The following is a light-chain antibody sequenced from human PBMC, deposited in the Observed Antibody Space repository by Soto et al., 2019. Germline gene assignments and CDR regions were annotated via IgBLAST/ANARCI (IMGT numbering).Light chain of an antibody. V-gene: IGKV3-20*01. CDR3: QQYGSPPLT. CDR2: GTS. J-gene: IGKJ5*01. Sequence: EVVLTQSPATLSLSPGERATLSCRASQSVSSTYLAWYQQQPGQAPRLLMSGTSNRATGTPDRFSGSGSGTDFTLTIRRLEPEDFAVYYCQQYGSPPLTCGQGTRLEIK. CDR1: QSVSSTY.